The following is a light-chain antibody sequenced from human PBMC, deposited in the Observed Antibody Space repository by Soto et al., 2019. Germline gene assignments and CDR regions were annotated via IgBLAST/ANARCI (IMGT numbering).Light chain of an antibody. CDR2: QDD. CDR1: GLVSKW. Sequence: SYELTQPPSVSVSPGQTASITCSGDGLVSKWSSWYQQRPGQSPLLVIYQDDKRPSGIPERFSGSNSGNTATLTISGTQAMDEADYYCQAWDSSTAVFGGGTKLTVL. V-gene: IGLV3-1*01. J-gene: IGLJ2*01. CDR3: QAWDSSTAV.